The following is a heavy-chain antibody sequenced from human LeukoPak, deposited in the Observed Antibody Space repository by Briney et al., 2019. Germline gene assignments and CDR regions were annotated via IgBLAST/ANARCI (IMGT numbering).Heavy chain of an antibody. V-gene: IGHV4-34*01. J-gene: IGHJ4*02. CDR1: GDPISNSY. CDR2: VTQSGST. Sequence: SETLSLTCTVSGDPISNSYWSWLRQPPGKGLEGIGEVTQSGSTNYNPTLKSRVTISADTSKNQFSLKLSSVTAADTALYYCARRPRNSGGDDGPSGLDYWGQGILVIVSS. D-gene: IGHD1-26*01. CDR3: ARRPRNSGGDDGPSGLDY.